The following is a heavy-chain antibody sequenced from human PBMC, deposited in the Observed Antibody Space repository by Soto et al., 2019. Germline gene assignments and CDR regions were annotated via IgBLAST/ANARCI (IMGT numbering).Heavy chain of an antibody. V-gene: IGHV3-73*02. CDR1: GFTFSDSA. D-gene: IGHD5-18*01. CDR2: IRNKTNNYAT. J-gene: IGHJ4*02. Sequence: EVQLVESGGGLVQPGGSLKLSCAASGFTFSDSAMHWVRQASGKGLEWVGRIRNKTNNYATAYTASVKRRFTISRDDSKTTVYLQMNSLKIDDTAVYYCTSRRDWTAVDPLDYWGQGTLVTVSS. CDR3: TSRRDWTAVDPLDY.